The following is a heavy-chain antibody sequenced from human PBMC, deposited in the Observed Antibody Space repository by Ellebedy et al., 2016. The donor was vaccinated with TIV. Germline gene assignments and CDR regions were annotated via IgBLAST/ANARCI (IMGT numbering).Heavy chain of an antibody. V-gene: IGHV4-34*01. D-gene: IGHD2-2*02. Sequence: SETLSLTXAVYGGSFSGYYWSWIRKPPGKGLEWIGEINHSGSTNSNPSLKSRVTISVDTSKNQFSLKLSSVTAADTAVYYCARGGPYCSSTSCYKNYYYYMDVWGKGTTVTVSS. CDR3: ARGGPYCSSTSCYKNYYYYMDV. CDR1: GGSFSGYY. CDR2: INHSGST. J-gene: IGHJ6*03.